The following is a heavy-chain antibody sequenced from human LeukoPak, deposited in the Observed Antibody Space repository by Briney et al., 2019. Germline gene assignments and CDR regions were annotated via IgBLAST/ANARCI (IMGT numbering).Heavy chain of an antibody. J-gene: IGHJ4*02. CDR1: GFTFSAFP. Sequence: GGSLRLSCAASGFTFSAFPMSWVRPAPGRGLEWVSGIISSGHTTYYADSVKGRFTISRGNSKNTLHLQMDSLGAEETAIYYCAKGSGPSIPVSGTVFGYWGQGTVVTVSS. CDR3: AKGSGPSIPVSGTVFGY. V-gene: IGHV3-23*01. CDR2: IISSGHTT. D-gene: IGHD6-19*01.